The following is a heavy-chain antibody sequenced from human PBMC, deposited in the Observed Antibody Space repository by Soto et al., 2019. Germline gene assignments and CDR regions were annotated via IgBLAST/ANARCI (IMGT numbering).Heavy chain of an antibody. Sequence: QVQLVASGGGVVQPGTSLRLSCEASGCTFSDHAMHWVRQAPGKGLEWVAVVWFDGGNKFYTDSVKGRFTISRDNSKNTLFLQMNSLRVVDTAVYYCARAPAGDYTLYHYYTMDVWGQGTPVTVSS. CDR2: VWFDGGNK. V-gene: IGHV3-33*01. CDR1: GCTFSDHA. CDR3: ARAPAGDYTLYHYYTMDV. D-gene: IGHD4-17*01. J-gene: IGHJ6*02.